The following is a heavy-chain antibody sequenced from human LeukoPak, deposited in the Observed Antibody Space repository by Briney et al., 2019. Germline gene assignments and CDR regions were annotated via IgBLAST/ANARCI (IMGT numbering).Heavy chain of an antibody. CDR1: GYTLTELS. D-gene: IGHD3-9*01. V-gene: IGHV1-24*01. Sequence: ASVKVSCKVSGYTLTELSMHWVRQAPGKGLEWIGGFDPEDGETIYAQKFQGRVTMTEDTSTDTAYMELSSLRSEDTAVYYCATVPYYDILTGYYKANWFDPWGQGTLVTVSS. CDR2: FDPEDGET. CDR3: ATVPYYDILTGYYKANWFDP. J-gene: IGHJ5*02.